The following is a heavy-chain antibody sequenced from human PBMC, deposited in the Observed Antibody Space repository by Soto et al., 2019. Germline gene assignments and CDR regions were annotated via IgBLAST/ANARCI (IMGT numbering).Heavy chain of an antibody. CDR1: GFTFSNAW. CDR2: IKSKTNGWTT. CDR3: TTDDPINRN. J-gene: IGHJ4*02. V-gene: IGHV3-15*05. Sequence: EVHLVESGGGSVEPGGSLRLSCAASGFTFSNAWMSWVRQAPGKGLEWVGRIKSKTNGWTTDYAAPVIGRFTISRDDSKNMLYLQMNSLKTEDAAVYYCTTDDPINRNWGQGTLVTVSS.